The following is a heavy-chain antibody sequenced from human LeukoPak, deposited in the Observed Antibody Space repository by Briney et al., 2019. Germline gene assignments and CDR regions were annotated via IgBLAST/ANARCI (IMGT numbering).Heavy chain of an antibody. CDR3: ARHIPYYYGSGSYRGAFDI. CDR2: IYYSGST. V-gene: IGHV4-59*08. CDR1: GGSISSYY. Sequence: PSETLSLTCTVSGGSISSYYWSWIRQPPGKGLEWIGYIYYSGSTNYNPSLKSRVTISVDTSKNQFSLKLSSVTAADTAVYYCARHIPYYYGSGSYRGAFDIWGQGTMVTVSS. J-gene: IGHJ3*02. D-gene: IGHD3-10*01.